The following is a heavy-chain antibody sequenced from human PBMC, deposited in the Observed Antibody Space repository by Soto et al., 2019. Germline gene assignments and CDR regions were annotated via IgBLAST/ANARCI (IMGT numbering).Heavy chain of an antibody. Sequence: GSLRLSCAASKFTFGSYTMSWVRQAQGKGLEWVSGISGTGGTTYYADSVKGRFTISRDNSKNTLYLQMNSLRAEDTAIYYCAEDFVVVPALDPSSSSSLSFEYWGQGTQVTVSS. CDR2: ISGTGGTT. D-gene: IGHD2-2*01. V-gene: IGHV3-23*01. CDR1: KFTFGSYT. J-gene: IGHJ4*02. CDR3: AEDFVVVPALDPSSSSSLSFEY.